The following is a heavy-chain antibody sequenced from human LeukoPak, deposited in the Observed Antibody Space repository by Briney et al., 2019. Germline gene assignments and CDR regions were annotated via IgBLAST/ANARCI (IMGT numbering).Heavy chain of an antibody. CDR3: ARSVLDIVVVPAAIGLDY. CDR1: GGTFSSYA. J-gene: IGHJ4*02. D-gene: IGHD2-2*02. Sequence: EASVKVSCKASGGTFSSYAISWVRQAPGQGLEWMGRIIPILGIANYAQKFQGRVTITADKSTSTAYMELSSLRSEDTAVYYCARSVLDIVVVPAAIGLDYWGQGTLVTVSS. CDR2: IIPILGIA. V-gene: IGHV1-69*04.